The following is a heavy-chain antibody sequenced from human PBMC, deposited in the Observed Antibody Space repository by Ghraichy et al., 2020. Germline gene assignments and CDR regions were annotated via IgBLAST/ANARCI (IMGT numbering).Heavy chain of an antibody. V-gene: IGHV3-30*18. CDR3: AKRGESYCRGGSCYKGGYHYHMDV. D-gene: IGHD2-15*01. CDR1: GFAFSRYG. Sequence: GGSLRLSCAASGFAFSRYGMHWVRQAPGKGLEWVAIILYDGSNSYYADSVKGRFTISRDNSKNTLYLQMNSLRTEDTAVYYCAKRGESYCRGGSCYKGGYHYHMDVWGKGTTVTVSS. CDR2: ILYDGSNS. J-gene: IGHJ6*03.